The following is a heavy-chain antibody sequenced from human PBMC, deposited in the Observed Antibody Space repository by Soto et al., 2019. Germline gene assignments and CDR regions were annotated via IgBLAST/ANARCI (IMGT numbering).Heavy chain of an antibody. V-gene: IGHV3-30*18. CDR3: AKSQNERGGYYYYYGMDV. Sequence: ILSCAASGFTFSSYGMHWVRQAPGKGLEWVAVISYDGSNKYYADSVKGRFTISRDNSKNTLYLQMNSLRAEDTAVYYCAKSQNERGGYYYYYGMDVWGQGXTVTVSS. CDR2: ISYDGSNK. J-gene: IGHJ6*02. D-gene: IGHD1-1*01. CDR1: GFTFSSYG.